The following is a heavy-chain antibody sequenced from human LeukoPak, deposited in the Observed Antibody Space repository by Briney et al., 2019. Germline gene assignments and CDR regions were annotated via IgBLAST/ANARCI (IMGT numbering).Heavy chain of an antibody. D-gene: IGHD5-18*01. J-gene: IGHJ4*02. CDR3: ARYSYGGHHFDY. V-gene: IGHV4-59*01. Sequence: SETLSLTCTVSGGSTSSYYWSWIQQPPGKGLEWIGYVYSSGSTNYNPSLKSRVTISVDTSKNQFSLKLSSVTAADTAVYYCARYSYGGHHFDYWGQGTLVTVSS. CDR1: GGSTSSYY. CDR2: VYSSGST.